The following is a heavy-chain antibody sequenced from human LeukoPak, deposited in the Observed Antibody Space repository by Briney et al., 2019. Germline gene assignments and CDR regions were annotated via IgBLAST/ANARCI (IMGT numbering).Heavy chain of an antibody. V-gene: IGHV1-2*02. CDR1: GYTFTGYY. Sequence: ASVKVSCKASGYTFTGYYMHWVRQAPGQGLEWMGWINPNSGGTNYAQKFQGRVTMTRGTSIRTVYMELSRLRSEDTAVYYCASVTTVTTKGHGAFDIWGQGTMVTVSS. CDR3: ASVTTVTTKGHGAFDI. CDR2: INPNSGGT. J-gene: IGHJ3*02. D-gene: IGHD4-17*01.